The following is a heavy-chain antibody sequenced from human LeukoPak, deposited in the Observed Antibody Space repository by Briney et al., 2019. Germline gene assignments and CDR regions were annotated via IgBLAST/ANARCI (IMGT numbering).Heavy chain of an antibody. CDR2: IYYSGST. V-gene: IGHV4-59*01. Sequence: PSETLSLTCTVSGASITNYYWSWVRQPPGKGLEWIGYIYYSGSTNYNPSLKSRVTISVDTSKNQFSLKLSSVTAADTAVYYCAREAVAGTCFDYWGQGTLSPSPQ. CDR1: GASITNYY. D-gene: IGHD6-19*01. J-gene: IGHJ4*02. CDR3: AREAVAGTCFDY.